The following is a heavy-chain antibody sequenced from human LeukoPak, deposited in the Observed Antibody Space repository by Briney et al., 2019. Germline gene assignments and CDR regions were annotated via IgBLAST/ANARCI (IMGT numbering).Heavy chain of an antibody. CDR2: IWYDASNK. J-gene: IGHJ5*02. V-gene: IGHV3-33*01. Sequence: GGSLRLSCAASGFTFSTYGMHWVRQAPGKGLEWVAIIWYDASNKYYADSVKGRFTISRDNSKNTLYLQMNSLRAEDTAVYYCARVACSSTSCPKNGDWFDPWGQGTLVTVSS. CDR1: GFTFSTYG. CDR3: ARVACSSTSCPKNGDWFDP. D-gene: IGHD2-2*01.